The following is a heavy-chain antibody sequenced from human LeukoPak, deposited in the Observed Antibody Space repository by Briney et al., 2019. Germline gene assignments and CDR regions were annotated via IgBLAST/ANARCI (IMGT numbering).Heavy chain of an antibody. CDR2: IIPIFGTA. CDR1: GGTFSSYA. CDR3: ARGPARITMISWFDP. Sequence: ASVKVSCKASGGTFSSYAISWVRQAPGQGLEWMGGIIPIFGTANYAQKFQGRVTITADESTSTAYMELSSLRSEDTAVYYCARGPARITMISWFDPWGQGTLVTVSS. D-gene: IGHD3-22*01. J-gene: IGHJ5*02. V-gene: IGHV1-69*01.